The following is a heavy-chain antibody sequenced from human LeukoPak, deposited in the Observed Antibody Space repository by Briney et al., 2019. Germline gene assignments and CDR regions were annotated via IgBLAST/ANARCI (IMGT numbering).Heavy chain of an antibody. CDR1: GSTFSNYA. Sequence: GRSLRLSCAAPGSTFSNYAMHWVRQAPGKGLEWVAVISYDGYNKHYADSVKGRFTISRDNSKNTLYLQMNSLRAEDTAVYYCARVVVPAIHGLDYWGQGTLVTVSS. CDR3: ARVVVPAIHGLDY. D-gene: IGHD2-21*02. V-gene: IGHV3-30*04. CDR2: ISYDGYNK. J-gene: IGHJ4*02.